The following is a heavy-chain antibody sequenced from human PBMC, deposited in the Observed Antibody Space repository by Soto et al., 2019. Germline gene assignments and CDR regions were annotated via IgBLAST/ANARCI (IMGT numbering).Heavy chain of an antibody. Sequence: QVQLQESGPGLVKPSETLSLTCTVSGGSISSYYWSWIRQPPGKGLEWIGYIYYSGSTNYNPSLKSRVTISVDTSKNQFSLKLSSVTAADTAVYYCARGFTRITIFGVVINPYYYYGMDVWGQGTTVTVSS. V-gene: IGHV4-59*01. D-gene: IGHD3-3*01. J-gene: IGHJ6*02. CDR3: ARGFTRITIFGVVINPYYYYGMDV. CDR2: IYYSGST. CDR1: GGSISSYY.